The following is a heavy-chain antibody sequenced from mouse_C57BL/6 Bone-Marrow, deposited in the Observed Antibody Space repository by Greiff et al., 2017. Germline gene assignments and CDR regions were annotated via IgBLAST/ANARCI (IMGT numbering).Heavy chain of an antibody. J-gene: IGHJ2*01. CDR1: GYAFSSYW. Sequence: QVQLQQSGAELVKPGASVKISCKASGYAFSSYWMNWVKQRPGKGLEWIGQIYPGDGDTNYNGKFKGKATLTADKSSSTAYMQLSSLTSEDSAVYFCARVHYYGSSQYYFDYWGQGTTLTVSS. V-gene: IGHV1-80*01. D-gene: IGHD1-1*01. CDR3: ARVHYYGSSQYYFDY. CDR2: IYPGDGDT.